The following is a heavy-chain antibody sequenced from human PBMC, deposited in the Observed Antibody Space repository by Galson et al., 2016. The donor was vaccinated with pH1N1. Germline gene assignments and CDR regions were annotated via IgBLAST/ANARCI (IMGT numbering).Heavy chain of an antibody. J-gene: IGHJ4*02. D-gene: IGHD3-10*01. V-gene: IGHV1-18*01. CDR1: GYTFTSYG. Sequence: SVKVSCKASGYTFTSYGISWVRQAPGQGLEWVGWISVYNGNTDYAQKVQGRVAMTTDTSTNTAYRELKSLRSDDTAVYYCARDPKVGVRASGYWGQGTLVTVSS. CDR3: ARDPKVGVRASGY. CDR2: ISVYNGNT.